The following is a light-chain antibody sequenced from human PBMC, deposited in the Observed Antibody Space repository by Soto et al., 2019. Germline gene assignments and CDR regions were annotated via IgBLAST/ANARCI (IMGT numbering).Light chain of an antibody. J-gene: IGLJ1*01. V-gene: IGLV2-14*01. CDR1: SSDIDGYNY. CDR2: EVN. CDR3: CSYSTSNTHNYV. Sequence: QSALTQPASVSGSPGQSITVSCTGTSSDIDGYNYVSWYQHHPGKAPQLIIYEVNLRPSGVSDRFSASKSGDTASLTISGLQAGDEADYYCCSYSTSNTHNYVFGTGTKVTAL.